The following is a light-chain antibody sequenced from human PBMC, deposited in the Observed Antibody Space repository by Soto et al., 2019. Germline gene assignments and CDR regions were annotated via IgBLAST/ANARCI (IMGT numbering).Light chain of an antibody. CDR2: GAS. CDR1: QSVSSSY. V-gene: IGKV3-20*01. CDR3: QQYGSSPVT. J-gene: IGKJ2*01. Sequence: EIVLTQSPGTLSLSPGERATLSCRASQSVSSSYLAWYQQKPGQGPRLLIYGASSRATGIPDRFSGSGSGTDFTLTISRLEPEDFAVYYCQQYGSSPVTFGQGTKLEIK.